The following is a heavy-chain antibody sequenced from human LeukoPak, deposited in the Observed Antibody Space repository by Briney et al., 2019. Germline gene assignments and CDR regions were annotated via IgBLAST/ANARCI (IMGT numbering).Heavy chain of an antibody. V-gene: IGHV4-39*07. D-gene: IGHD3-16*02. Sequence: SETLSLTCTVSGGSISSSSYYWGWIRQPPGKGLEWIGSIYYSGSTYYNPSLKSRVTISVDTSKNQFSLKLSSVTAADTAVYYCAREIKYYDYVWGSYRHNWFDPWGQGTLVTVSS. CDR1: GGSISSSSYY. CDR3: AREIKYYDYVWGSYRHNWFDP. CDR2: IYYSGST. J-gene: IGHJ5*02.